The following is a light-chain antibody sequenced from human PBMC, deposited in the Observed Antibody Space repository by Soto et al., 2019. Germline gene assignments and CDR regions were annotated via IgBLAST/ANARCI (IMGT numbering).Light chain of an antibody. Sequence: EIVLTQFPGTLSLAPGERATLSCRTSQYISASYLAWYQQKPGQAPRLLIYGASNRATGIPDRFSGSGSGTDFTLTINRLEPEDFAMYYCQQYGSSPLTFGGGTKVDIK. CDR3: QQYGSSPLT. CDR2: GAS. J-gene: IGKJ4*01. V-gene: IGKV3-20*01. CDR1: QYISASY.